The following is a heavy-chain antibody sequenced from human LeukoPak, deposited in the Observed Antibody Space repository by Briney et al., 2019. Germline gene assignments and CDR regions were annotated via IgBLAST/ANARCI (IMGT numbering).Heavy chain of an antibody. Sequence: GGSLRLSCAASGFTFSSYGMHWVRQAPGKGLEWVAFIRYDGSNKYYADSVKGRFTISRDNSKNTLYLQMNSLRAEDTAVYYCATEVFLEWLLNGDYWGQGTLVTVSS. CDR3: ATEVFLEWLLNGDY. CDR1: GFTFSSYG. CDR2: IRYDGSNK. J-gene: IGHJ4*02. D-gene: IGHD3-3*01. V-gene: IGHV3-30*02.